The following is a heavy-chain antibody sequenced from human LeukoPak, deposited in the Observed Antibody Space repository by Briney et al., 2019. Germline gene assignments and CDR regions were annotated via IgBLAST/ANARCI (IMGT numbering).Heavy chain of an antibody. D-gene: IGHD6-19*01. V-gene: IGHV3-20*04. J-gene: IGHJ4*02. Sequence: GGSLRLSCAASGFTFDDYGMSWVRQAPGKGLEWVSGINWNGGSTGYADSVKGRFTISRDNAKNSLYLQMNSLRAEDTALYYCARVYGGGWYGYFDYWGQGTLVTVSS. CDR3: ARVYGGGWYGYFDY. CDR1: GFTFDDYG. CDR2: INWNGGST.